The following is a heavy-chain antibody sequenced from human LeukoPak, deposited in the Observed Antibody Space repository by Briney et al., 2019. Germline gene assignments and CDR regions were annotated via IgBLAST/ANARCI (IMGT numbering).Heavy chain of an antibody. Sequence: GGSLRLSCAASGFTFSSYAMSWVRQAPGKGLEWVTAISGSGCSTYYADSVKGRFTISRDNSKNTLYLQMNSLRAEDTAVYYCAKDYGDYDFWSGYPKTSNFDYWGQGTLVTVSS. D-gene: IGHD3-3*01. CDR3: AKDYGDYDFWSGYPKTSNFDY. CDR2: ISGSGCST. V-gene: IGHV3-23*01. CDR1: GFTFSSYA. J-gene: IGHJ4*02.